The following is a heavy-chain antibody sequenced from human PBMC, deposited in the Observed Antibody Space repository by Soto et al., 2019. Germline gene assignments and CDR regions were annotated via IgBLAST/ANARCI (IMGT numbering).Heavy chain of an antibody. CDR2: IYYSGST. CDR1: GGSVSSGSYY. J-gene: IGHJ4*02. Sequence: TSETLSLTCTVSGGSVSSGSYYWSWIRQPPGKGLEWIGYIYYSGSTNYNPSLKSRVTISVDTSKNQFSLKLSSVTAADTAVYYCARRSRGIFGVVIHDYFDYWGQGTLVTVSS. V-gene: IGHV4-61*01. D-gene: IGHD3-3*01. CDR3: ARRSRGIFGVVIHDYFDY.